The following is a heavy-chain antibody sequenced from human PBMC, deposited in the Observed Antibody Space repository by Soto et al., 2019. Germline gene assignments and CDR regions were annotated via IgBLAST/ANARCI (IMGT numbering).Heavy chain of an antibody. CDR3: ARARISAYFDS. CDR1: GFIFTDYW. V-gene: IGHV3-7*01. D-gene: IGHD6-25*01. Sequence: GESLKISCAASGFIFTDYWMAWVRQAPGKGPEWVASMKEVGNERYYVDSVEGRFTISRDNANNFLYLQLSSLRAEDTAVYYCARARISAYFDSWGQGTLVTVSS. CDR2: MKEVGNER. J-gene: IGHJ4*02.